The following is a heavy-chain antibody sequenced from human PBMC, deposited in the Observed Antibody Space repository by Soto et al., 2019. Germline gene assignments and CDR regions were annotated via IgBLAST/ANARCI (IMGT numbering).Heavy chain of an antibody. D-gene: IGHD3-9*01. CDR2: IIPIFGTA. V-gene: IGHV1-69*01. CDR1: GGTFSSYA. CDR3: ARDRALRYFDWLPYYYYGMDV. J-gene: IGHJ6*02. Sequence: QVQLVQSGAEVKKPGSSVKLSCKASGGTFSSYAISWVRQAPGQGLEWMGGIIPIFGTANYAQKFQGRVTITADESTSTAYMELSSLRSEDTAVYYCARDRALRYFDWLPYYYYGMDVWGQGTTVTVSS.